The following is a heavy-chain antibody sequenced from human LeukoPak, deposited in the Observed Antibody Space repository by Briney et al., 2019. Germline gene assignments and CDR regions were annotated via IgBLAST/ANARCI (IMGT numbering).Heavy chain of an antibody. Sequence: PGGSLRLSCTGSGFTFRNYWMHWVRQAPGKGLEWVANIKQDGSEKYYVDSVKGRFTISRDNAKNSLYLQMNSLRAEDTAVYYCARAAWFGELVYYYYYMDVWGKGTTVTISS. J-gene: IGHJ6*03. CDR3: ARAAWFGELVYYYYYMDV. V-gene: IGHV3-7*01. CDR2: IKQDGSEK. CDR1: GFTFRNYW. D-gene: IGHD3-10*01.